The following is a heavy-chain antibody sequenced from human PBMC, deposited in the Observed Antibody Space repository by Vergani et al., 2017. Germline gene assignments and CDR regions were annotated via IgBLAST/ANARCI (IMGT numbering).Heavy chain of an antibody. CDR3: ARAGITIFGVVIYYYYGMDV. CDR2: MNPNSGNT. J-gene: IGHJ6*02. Sequence: QVQLVQSGAEVKKPGASVKVSCKASGYTFTSYDINWVRQATGQGLEWMGWMNPNSGNTGYAQKFQGRVTMTRNTSRSTAYMELSSLRSEDTAVYYCARAGITIFGVVIYYYYGMDVWGQGTTVTVSS. V-gene: IGHV1-8*01. CDR1: GYTFTSYD. D-gene: IGHD3-3*01.